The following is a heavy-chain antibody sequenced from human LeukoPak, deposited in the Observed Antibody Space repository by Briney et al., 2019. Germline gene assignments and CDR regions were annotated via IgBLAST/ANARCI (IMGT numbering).Heavy chain of an antibody. D-gene: IGHD4-11*01. Sequence: GGSLRLSCAASRFIFSSFWMSWVRQAPGKGLEWVSTINGGGVNTHYADSVGGRFTISRDNSKNTLFLQMNSLRDEDTAVYYCAKDLYSNYGPADYWGQGNLVTVSS. CDR3: AKDLYSNYGPADY. CDR1: RFIFSSFW. J-gene: IGHJ4*02. V-gene: IGHV3-23*01. CDR2: INGGGVNT.